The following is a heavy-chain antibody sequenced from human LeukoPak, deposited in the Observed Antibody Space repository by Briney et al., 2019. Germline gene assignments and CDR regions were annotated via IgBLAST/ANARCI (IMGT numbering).Heavy chain of an antibody. CDR3: AKDYAALGGSGSYFFAPFDY. V-gene: IGHV3-9*01. D-gene: IGHD3-10*01. J-gene: IGHJ4*02. CDR2: ISWNSGSI. CDR1: GFTFDDYA. Sequence: GGSLRLSCAASGFTFDDYAMHWVRQAPGKGLEWVSGISWNSGSIGYADSVKGRFTISRDNAKNSLYLQMNSLRAEDTAVYYCAKDYAALGGSGSYFFAPFDYWGQGTLVTVSS.